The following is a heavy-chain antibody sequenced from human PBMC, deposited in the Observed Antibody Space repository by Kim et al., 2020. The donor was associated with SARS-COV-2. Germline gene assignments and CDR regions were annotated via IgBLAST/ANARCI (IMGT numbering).Heavy chain of an antibody. J-gene: IGHJ4*02. V-gene: IGHV3-21*04. D-gene: IGHD6-19*01. CDR3: ARVLTSGWSYFDY. Sequence: ADSVKGRLPTSRDNARASLYLQMNSLRAEDTAVYYWARVLTSGWSYFDYWGQGTLVTVSS.